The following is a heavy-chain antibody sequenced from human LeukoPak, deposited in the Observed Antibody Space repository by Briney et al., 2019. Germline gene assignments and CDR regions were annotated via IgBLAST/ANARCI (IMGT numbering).Heavy chain of an antibody. J-gene: IGHJ4*02. CDR3: AKHGIVGAKAFDY. D-gene: IGHD1-26*01. Sequence: GGSLRLSCAASGFTFSNYAMSWVRQAPGKGLEWVSAISGSGGTTYHADSVKGRFTVSRDNSKKTLYLQMNSLSAEDTALYYCAKHGIVGAKAFDYWGQGTLVTVSS. CDR2: ISGSGGTT. CDR1: GFTFSNYA. V-gene: IGHV3-23*01.